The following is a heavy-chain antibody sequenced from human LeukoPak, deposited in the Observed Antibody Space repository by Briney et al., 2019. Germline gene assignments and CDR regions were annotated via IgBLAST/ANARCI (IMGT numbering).Heavy chain of an antibody. V-gene: IGHV4-4*07. D-gene: IGHD2-2*01. CDR2: IYTSGST. Sequence: PSETLSLTCTVSGGSISSYSWSWIRQPPGKGLEWIGRIYTSGSTNYNPSLKSRVTMSVDTSKNQFSLKLSSVTAADTAVYYCAREGHCSSTSCYGTNFSLDYWGQGTLVTVSS. CDR1: GGSISSYS. CDR3: AREGHCSSTSCYGTNFSLDY. J-gene: IGHJ4*02.